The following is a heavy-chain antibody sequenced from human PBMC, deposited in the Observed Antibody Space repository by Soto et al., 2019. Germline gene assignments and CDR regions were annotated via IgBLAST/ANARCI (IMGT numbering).Heavy chain of an antibody. V-gene: IGHV4-38-2*01. CDR1: GYSVSSGDY. CDR3: ARAYCSSTSCDASSWHGHYYYARDG. Sequence: SATLSLTCADSGYSVSSGDYLVWLRPPPGKGLEWIGSIYHSGSTYYNPSLKSRVTISVDTSKNQFSLKLSSVTAADTAVYYCARAYCSSTSCDASSWHGHYYYARDGWGQGTTVTVSS. D-gene: IGHD2-2*01. CDR2: IYHSGST. J-gene: IGHJ6*02.